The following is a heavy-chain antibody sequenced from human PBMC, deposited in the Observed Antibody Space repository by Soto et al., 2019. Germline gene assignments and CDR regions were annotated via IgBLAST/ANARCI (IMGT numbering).Heavy chain of an antibody. CDR3: VRGDKGGFDL. Sequence: EVQLVESEGGLVQRGGSLRLSCAASGFTFNYYWMHWVRQAPGQGLVWVSHIHSDGSTTTYADSVRGRFTISRDNAKNTLYLQMNSLRAEDTAVYYCVRGDKGGFDLWGQETTVTVSS. CDR2: IHSDGSTT. D-gene: IGHD2-21*02. J-gene: IGHJ3*01. V-gene: IGHV3-74*01. CDR1: GFTFNYYW.